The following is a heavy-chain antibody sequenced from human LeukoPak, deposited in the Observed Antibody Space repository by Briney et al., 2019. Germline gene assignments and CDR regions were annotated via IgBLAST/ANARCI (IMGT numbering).Heavy chain of an antibody. CDR2: INPNSGGT. CDR1: GYTFTGYY. CDR3: ARGHPYDILTIDVEWYFDY. D-gene: IGHD3-9*01. Sequence: WASVKASCKASGYTFTGYYMHWVRQAPGQGLEWMGWINPNSGGTNYAQKFQGRVTMTRDTSISTAYMELSRLRSDDTAVYYCARGHPYDILTIDVEWYFDYWGQGTLVTVSS. J-gene: IGHJ4*02. V-gene: IGHV1-2*02.